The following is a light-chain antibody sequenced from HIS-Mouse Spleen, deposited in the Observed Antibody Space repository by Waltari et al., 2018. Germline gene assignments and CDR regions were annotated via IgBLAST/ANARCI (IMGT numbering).Light chain of an antibody. CDR2: EGS. CDR1: SSDVGSYNL. CDR3: CSYAGSVV. V-gene: IGLV2-23*01. J-gene: IGLJ2*01. Sequence: QSALTQPASVSGSPGQSITISCTGTSSDVGSYNLVSWYQQHPGKAPKLMIDEGSKRPSGFSNRFSGSKSGNTASLTITGLQAEDEADYYCCSYAGSVVFGGGTKLTVL.